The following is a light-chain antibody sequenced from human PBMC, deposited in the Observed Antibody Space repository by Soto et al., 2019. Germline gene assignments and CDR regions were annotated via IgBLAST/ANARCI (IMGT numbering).Light chain of an antibody. CDR3: QQFHISRT. V-gene: IGKV3-20*01. CDR2: GAS. Sequence: EIVLTQFPGTLSLSPGERATPSCRASQSVTSSSLAWYQQKVGRAPRVLIYGASNRATGIPDRFSGSGSGTDFTLTITGLEPEDFAVYYCQQFHISRTFGQGTKVDIK. CDR1: QSVTSSS. J-gene: IGKJ1*01.